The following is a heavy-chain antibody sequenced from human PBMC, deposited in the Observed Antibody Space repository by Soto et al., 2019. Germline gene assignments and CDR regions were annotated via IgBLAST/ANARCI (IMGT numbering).Heavy chain of an antibody. CDR2: FNPFSGAT. Sequence: QVQLVQSGAEVKKPGASVKISCETSGYMFKNYYIHWVRQAPGQGLEWMAIFNPFSGATNYEQRLQGRVTATMDMSTSTVYMELNNLRSEDTAMYYCARDLTSGDYWGQGTLISVSS. CDR3: ARDLTSGDY. CDR1: GYMFKNYY. J-gene: IGHJ4*01. D-gene: IGHD3-3*01. V-gene: IGHV1-46*02.